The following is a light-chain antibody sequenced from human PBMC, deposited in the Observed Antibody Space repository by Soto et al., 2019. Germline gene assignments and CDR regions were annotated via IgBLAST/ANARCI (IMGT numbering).Light chain of an antibody. CDR1: QSIGVW. J-gene: IGKJ1*01. CDR2: DAS. V-gene: IGKV1-5*01. Sequence: DIQMTQSPSTLSSFVGDRFTITFRASQSIGVWLAWYQQKPGKAPKLLIYDASNLQTGVPSRFSGSGSGTEFTLTISSLQPDDFATYYCQHYNSYSEAFGQGTMVDIK. CDR3: QHYNSYSEA.